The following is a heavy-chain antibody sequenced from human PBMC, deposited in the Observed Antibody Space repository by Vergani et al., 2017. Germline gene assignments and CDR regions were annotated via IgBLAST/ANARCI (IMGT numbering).Heavy chain of an antibody. CDR1: GFTFSSYG. CDR3: AKTYYYGSGSPDFFDY. Sequence: QVQLVESGGGVVQPGRSLRLSCAASGFTFSSYGMHWVRQAPGKGLEWVAVIWYDGSNEYYADSLKGRFTISRDNSKNTLYLQMNSLRAEDTAVYYCAKTYYYGSGSPDFFDYWGQGTLVTVSS. J-gene: IGHJ4*02. D-gene: IGHD3-10*01. V-gene: IGHV3-33*06. CDR2: IWYDGSNE.